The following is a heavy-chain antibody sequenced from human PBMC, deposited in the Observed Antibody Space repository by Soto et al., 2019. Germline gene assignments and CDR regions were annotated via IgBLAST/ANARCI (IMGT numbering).Heavy chain of an antibody. CDR1: GGTFSSYT. CDR3: ATVPGYSGYDFLR. J-gene: IGHJ4*01. V-gene: IGHV1-69*02. D-gene: IGHD5-12*01. CDR2: IIPILGIA. Sequence: QVQLVQSGAEVKKPGSSVKVSCKASGGTFSSYTISWVRQAPGQGLEWMGRIIPILGIANYAQKFQGRVTITAEKSTSTAYKGPSSLRSEDPGVYLWATVPGYSGYDFLRGGQGTLVNVPS.